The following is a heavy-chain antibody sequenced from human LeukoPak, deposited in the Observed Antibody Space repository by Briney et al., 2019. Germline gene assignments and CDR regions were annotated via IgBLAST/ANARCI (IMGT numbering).Heavy chain of an antibody. CDR2: ISWNSGSI. D-gene: IGHD3-3*01. J-gene: IGHJ6*03. CDR3: ARSQNYLEWFAPYYYYMDV. Sequence: AGGSLRLSCAASGFTFDDYAMHWVRQAPGKGLEWVSGISWNSGSIGYADSVKGRFTISRDNAKNSLYLQMNSLRAEDTAVYYCARSQNYLEWFAPYYYYMDVWGKGTTVTVSS. CDR1: GFTFDDYA. V-gene: IGHV3-9*01.